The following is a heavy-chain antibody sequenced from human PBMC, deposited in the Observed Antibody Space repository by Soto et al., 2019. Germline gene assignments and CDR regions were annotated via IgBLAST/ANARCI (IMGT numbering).Heavy chain of an antibody. Sequence: PGGSLRLSCAGSGFTLSDHYIDWVRQAPGKGLEWVGRSRDKAQGYSTAYAASVKGRFTTSRDESKNSVHLQMNSLKTEDTAVYYCAKARPQRNSGSYLRRYYFDYWGQGTLVTVSS. CDR2: SRDKAQGYST. D-gene: IGHD3-10*01. J-gene: IGHJ4*02. V-gene: IGHV3-72*01. CDR3: AKARPQRNSGSYLRRYYFDY. CDR1: GFTLSDHY.